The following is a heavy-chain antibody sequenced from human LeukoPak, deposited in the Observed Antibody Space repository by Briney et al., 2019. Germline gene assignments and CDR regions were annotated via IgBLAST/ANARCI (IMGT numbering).Heavy chain of an antibody. Sequence: GGSLRLSCAASGFTFSSYWMNWVRQTPGKGLEWVANIKQDGSEKYYVDSVKGRFTISRDNAKNSLYLQMNSLRAEDTAVYYCARDESSGLNWFDPWGQGTLVTVSS. V-gene: IGHV3-7*01. CDR2: IKQDGSEK. D-gene: IGHD6-19*01. CDR1: GFTFSSYW. CDR3: ARDESSGLNWFDP. J-gene: IGHJ5*02.